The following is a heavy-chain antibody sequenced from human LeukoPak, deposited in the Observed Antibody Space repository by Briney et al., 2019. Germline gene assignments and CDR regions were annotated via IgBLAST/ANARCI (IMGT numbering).Heavy chain of an antibody. Sequence: SETLSLTCTVSGGSISSYYWNWIRQPPGKGLEWIGYIYYSGSTNYNPSLKSRVTISVDTSKNQFSLKLSSVTAADTAVYYCARHTTYYYDSSGYENWFDPWGQGTLVTVSS. CDR2: IYYSGST. V-gene: IGHV4-59*08. J-gene: IGHJ5*02. D-gene: IGHD3-22*01. CDR3: ARHTTYYYDSSGYENWFDP. CDR1: GGSISSYY.